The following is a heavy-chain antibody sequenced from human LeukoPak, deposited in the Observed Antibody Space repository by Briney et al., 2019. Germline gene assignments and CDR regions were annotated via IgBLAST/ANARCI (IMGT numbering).Heavy chain of an antibody. V-gene: IGHV3-30*03. CDR2: ISYDGSNK. D-gene: IGHD6-13*01. J-gene: IGHJ5*02. Sequence: GGSLRLSCAASGFTFSSYGMHWVRQAPGKGLEWVAVISYDGSNKYYADSVKGRFTISGDNSKNTLYLQMNSLRAEDTAVYYCAREQEIAAAPWFDPWGQGTLVTVSS. CDR1: GFTFSSYG. CDR3: AREQEIAAAPWFDP.